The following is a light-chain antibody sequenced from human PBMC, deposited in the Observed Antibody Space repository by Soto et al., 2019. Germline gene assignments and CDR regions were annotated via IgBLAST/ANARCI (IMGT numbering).Light chain of an antibody. V-gene: IGLV1-44*01. CDR3: ATWDGSLPAEV. J-gene: IGLJ2*01. Sequence: QSVLTQPPSASGTPGQRVTISCSGSSSNIGPNTVNWYQQLPGTAPKLLIYSNDQRPSGVPARFSGSKSGTSASLAISGLQSEDEADYYCATWDGSLPAEVFGGGTKLT. CDR1: SSNIGPNT. CDR2: SND.